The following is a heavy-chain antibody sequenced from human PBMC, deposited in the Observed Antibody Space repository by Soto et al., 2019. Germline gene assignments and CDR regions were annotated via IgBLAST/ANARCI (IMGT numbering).Heavy chain of an antibody. J-gene: IGHJ6*03. Sequence: GGSLRLSCVASGFTLSSYWMHWVRQAPGKGLVWVSRINSDGSSRTYADSVRGRLTISRDNAKNTLYLQMNSLRAEDTAVYYCARGDATLSAYYYSMDVWGKGTTVTGAS. CDR1: GFTLSSYW. V-gene: IGHV3-74*01. D-gene: IGHD1-26*01. CDR3: ARGDATLSAYYYSMDV. CDR2: INSDGSSR.